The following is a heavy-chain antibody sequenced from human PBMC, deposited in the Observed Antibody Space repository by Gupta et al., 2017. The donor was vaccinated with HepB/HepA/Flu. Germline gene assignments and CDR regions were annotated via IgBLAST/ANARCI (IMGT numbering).Heavy chain of an antibody. CDR1: AMTLSNHA. J-gene: IGHJ4*02. V-gene: IGHV3-23*01. CDR3: ANNHRREIMTMIPHFDC. CDR2: LSGART. Sequence: EGQPLEYGGPFVPPGGSLRLFCAAAAMTLSNHAMSWIRQVPGKGLEWVSTLSGARTFYADSVKSRFTSYRDDAQNTLFLQMNCLRAEDTAIYCCANNHRREIMTMIPHFDCWSQGTLVTDFS. D-gene: IGHD3-16*01.